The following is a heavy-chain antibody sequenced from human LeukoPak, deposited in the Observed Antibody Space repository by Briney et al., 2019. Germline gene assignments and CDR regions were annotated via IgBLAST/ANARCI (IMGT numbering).Heavy chain of an antibody. CDR3: ARGARYFDL. J-gene: IGHJ2*01. CDR1: GGSISSGGYS. CDR2: IYHSGST. Sequence: SQTLSLTCAVSGGSISSGGYSWSWIRQPPRKGLEWIGYIYHSGSTYYNPSLKSRVTISVDRSKNQFSLKLSSVTAADTAVYYCARGARYFDLWGRGTLVTVSS. V-gene: IGHV4-30-2*01.